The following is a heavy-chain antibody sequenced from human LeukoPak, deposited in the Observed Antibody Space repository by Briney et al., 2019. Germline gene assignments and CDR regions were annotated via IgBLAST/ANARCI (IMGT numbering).Heavy chain of an antibody. D-gene: IGHD3-10*01. V-gene: IGHV3-23*01. Sequence: GGSLRLSCAASGFTFSDYYMSWIRQAPGKGLEWVSAISGSGGRTYYADSVKGRFTTSRDNSKNTLYLQMNSLRAEDTAVYNCAKGDFCGSGRDYYYMDVWGKGTTVTISS. CDR2: ISGSGGRT. CDR3: AKGDFCGSGRDYYYMDV. J-gene: IGHJ6*03. CDR1: GFTFSDYY.